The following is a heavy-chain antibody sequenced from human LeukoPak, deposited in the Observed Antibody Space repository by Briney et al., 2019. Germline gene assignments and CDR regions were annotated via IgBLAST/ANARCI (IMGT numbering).Heavy chain of an antibody. Sequence: SVKVSCKASGGTFSSYAISWVRQAPGQGLEWMGGIIPIFGTANYAQKFQGRVTITADESTSTAYMELSSLRSEDTAVYYCARVSFGEQYRSRGDYFDYSGQGTLVTVSS. D-gene: IGHD3-10*01. CDR3: ARVSFGEQYRSRGDYFDY. CDR2: IIPIFGTA. J-gene: IGHJ4*02. V-gene: IGHV1-69*13. CDR1: GGTFSSYA.